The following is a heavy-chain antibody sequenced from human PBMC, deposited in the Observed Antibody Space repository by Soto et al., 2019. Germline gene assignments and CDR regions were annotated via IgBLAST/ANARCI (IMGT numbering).Heavy chain of an antibody. J-gene: IGHJ6*02. Sequence: QVQLVQSGAEVKKPGSSVKVSCKASGGTFSSYAISWVRQAPGQGLEWMGGIIPIFGTANYAQKFQGRVTITADDSTSTAYMELSSLRSEDTAVYYCARASDCSSTSCPKGYYGMDVWGQGTTVTVSS. V-gene: IGHV1-69*01. CDR2: IIPIFGTA. D-gene: IGHD2-2*01. CDR1: GGTFSSYA. CDR3: ARASDCSSTSCPKGYYGMDV.